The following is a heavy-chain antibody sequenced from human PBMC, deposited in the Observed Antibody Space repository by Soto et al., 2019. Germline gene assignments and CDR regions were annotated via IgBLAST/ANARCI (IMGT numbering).Heavy chain of an antibody. J-gene: IGHJ4*02. CDR2: NYHSGAT. CDR3: VRGAYIGYGHAIDY. D-gene: IGHD5-12*01. CDR1: GVPISTYY. Sequence: SQTLSLTCAVSGVPISTYYWSWIRQPPGKGLEWIGYNYHSGATNYNPSLKSRVTISVDTSKNQFSLRLTSVTAADTAIYYCVRGAYIGYGHAIDYWGQGTLVTVSS. V-gene: IGHV4-59*01.